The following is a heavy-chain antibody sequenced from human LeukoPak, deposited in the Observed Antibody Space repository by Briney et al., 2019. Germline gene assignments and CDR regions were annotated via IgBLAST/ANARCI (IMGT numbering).Heavy chain of an antibody. J-gene: IGHJ4*02. V-gene: IGHV3-20*04. CDR3: ARATQQLVRSHHFDY. D-gene: IGHD6-13*01. CDR1: GFIFADHG. CDR2: INWNGGST. Sequence: GGSLRLSCAAPGFIFADHGMTWVRQVPGKGLEWVSGINWNGGSTGYVDSVKGRFTISRDNAKNSLYLQMNSLRAEDTAVYYCARATQQLVRSHHFDYWGQGTLVTVSS.